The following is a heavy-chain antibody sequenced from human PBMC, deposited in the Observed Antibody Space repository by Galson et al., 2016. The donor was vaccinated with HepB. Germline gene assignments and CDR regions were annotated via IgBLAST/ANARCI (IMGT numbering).Heavy chain of an antibody. CDR1: GFIFSNYN. J-gene: IGHJ4*02. CDR2: VSPNGNTK. CDR3: ARGLPFHSSGWYFDS. Sequence: SLRLSCAASGFIFSNYNMNWVRQAPGKGMEWVSYVSPNGNTKYYADFVKGRFSISKDNAKNSLSLQMTSLRDDDTAVYYCARGLPFHSSGWYFDSWGQGILVTVSS. V-gene: IGHV3-48*02. D-gene: IGHD6-19*01.